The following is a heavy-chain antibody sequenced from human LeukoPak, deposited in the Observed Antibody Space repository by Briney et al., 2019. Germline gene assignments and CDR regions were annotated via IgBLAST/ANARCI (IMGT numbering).Heavy chain of an antibody. J-gene: IGHJ4*02. CDR3: AKGYSGYDLVDY. V-gene: IGHV4-59*01. D-gene: IGHD5-12*01. CDR1: GGSISSYY. Sequence: SETLSLTCTVSGGSISSYYWSWIRQPPGKGLEWIGYIYYSGSTNYNPSLKSRVTISVDTSKSQFSLKLSSVTAADTAVYYCAKGYSGYDLVDYWGQGTLVTVSS. CDR2: IYYSGST.